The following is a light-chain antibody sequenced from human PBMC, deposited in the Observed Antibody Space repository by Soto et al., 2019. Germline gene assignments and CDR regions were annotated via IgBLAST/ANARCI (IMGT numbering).Light chain of an antibody. CDR1: QGINSW. CDR2: AAS. Sequence: DIQMTQSPSSVSASVGDRVTITCRASQGINSWLAWYQQKAGKAPNLLIYAASSLQSGVPSRFSGSGYGTDFTLTIYTRRPEDSANYYFHGGNGFPWMFGQGTKVETK. CDR3: HGGNGFPWM. J-gene: IGKJ1*01. V-gene: IGKV1-12*02.